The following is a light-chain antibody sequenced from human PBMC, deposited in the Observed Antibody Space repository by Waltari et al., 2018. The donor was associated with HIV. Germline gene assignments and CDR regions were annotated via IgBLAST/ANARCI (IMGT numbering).Light chain of an antibody. CDR3: SSYAGSNIQAV. CDR2: EVS. CDR1: SSDVGGYNY. J-gene: IGLJ2*01. Sequence: QSALTQPPSASGSPGQSVTISCTGTSSDVGGYNYVSWYQQHPGKAPKLMIYEVSKRPSGVPDRFSGSKSGNTASLTVSGLQAEDEADYYCSSYAGSNIQAVFGGGTKLTVL. V-gene: IGLV2-8*01.